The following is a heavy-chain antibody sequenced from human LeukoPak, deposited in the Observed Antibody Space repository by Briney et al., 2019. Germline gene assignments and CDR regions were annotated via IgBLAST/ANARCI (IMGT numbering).Heavy chain of an antibody. D-gene: IGHD2-15*01. CDR1: GGSFSGYY. Sequence: KPSETLSLTCAVYGGSFSGYYWSWIRQPPGKGLEWIGEINYSGSTNYNPSLKSRVTISVDTSKNQFSLKLSSVTAADTAVYYCARGSVVVAANYYYYYYGMDVWGQGTTVTVSS. CDR3: ARGSVVVAANYYYYYYGMDV. V-gene: IGHV4-34*01. J-gene: IGHJ6*02. CDR2: INYSGST.